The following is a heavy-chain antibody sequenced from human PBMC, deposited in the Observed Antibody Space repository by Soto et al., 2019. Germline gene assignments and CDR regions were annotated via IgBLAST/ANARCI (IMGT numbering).Heavy chain of an antibody. CDR1: GFTFSDFA. J-gene: IGHJ6*02. V-gene: IGHV3-23*01. Sequence: GGSLRLSCLASGFTFSDFAMTWVRHVPGRGLEWVASLDGAGGSTYYAESVRGRFGISRDNSQNTLFLQMKRLTVDDTAIYYCAAPRDEYGSGVSWFTYGMDIWGQGTTVTVSS. D-gene: IGHD3-10*01. CDR3: AAPRDEYGSGVSWFTYGMDI. CDR2: LDGAGGST.